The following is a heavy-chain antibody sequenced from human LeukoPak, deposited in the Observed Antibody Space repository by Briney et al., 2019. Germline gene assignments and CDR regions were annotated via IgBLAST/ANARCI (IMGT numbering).Heavy chain of an antibody. Sequence: GESLKISCKGSGYSFTSYWIAWVRQMPGKGLEWMGIVYPGDSDTRYSPSFQGQVTISADKSINTAYLQWSSLKASDTAMYYCARRGYCSGGSCFSAHFDFWGPGTLLTVSS. V-gene: IGHV5-51*01. D-gene: IGHD2-15*01. CDR2: VYPGDSDT. J-gene: IGHJ4*02. CDR1: GYSFTSYW. CDR3: ARRGYCSGGSCFSAHFDF.